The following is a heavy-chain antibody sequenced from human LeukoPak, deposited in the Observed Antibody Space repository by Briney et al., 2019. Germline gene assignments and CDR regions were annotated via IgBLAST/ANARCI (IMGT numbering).Heavy chain of an antibody. V-gene: IGHV3-48*03. CDR3: ASGEYDFWSGYLFY. CDR2: ISSSGSTI. CDR1: GFTFSTYV. Sequence: GGSLRLSCAASGFTFSTYVMNWVRQAPGKGLEWVSYISSSGSTIYYADSVKGRFTISRDNAKNSLYLQMNSLRAEDTAVYYCASGEYDFWSGYLFYWGQGTLVTVSS. J-gene: IGHJ4*02. D-gene: IGHD3-3*01.